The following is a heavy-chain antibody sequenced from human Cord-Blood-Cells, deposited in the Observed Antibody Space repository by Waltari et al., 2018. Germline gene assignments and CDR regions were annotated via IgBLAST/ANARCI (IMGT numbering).Heavy chain of an antibody. D-gene: IGHD6-6*01. CDR2: MNPNSGNT. V-gene: IGHV1-8*01. J-gene: IGHJ4*02. CDR1: GYTFASYD. Sequence: QVQLVQSGAEVKKPGDSVKVSCKASGYTFASYDINWERQVTGQGLEWMGWMNPNSGNTGYAQKFQGRVTMTRNTSISTAYMELSSLRSEDTAVYYCAGGPYSSSWGVDFDYWGQGTLVTVSS. CDR3: AGGPYSSSWGVDFDY.